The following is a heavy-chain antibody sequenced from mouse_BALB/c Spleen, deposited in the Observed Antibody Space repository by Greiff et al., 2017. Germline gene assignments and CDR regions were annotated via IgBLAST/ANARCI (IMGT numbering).Heavy chain of an antibody. J-gene: IGHJ2*01. V-gene: IGHV1-7*01. Sequence: VQLQESGAELAKPGASVKMSCKASGYTFTSYWMHWVKQRPGQGLEWIGYINPSTGYTEYNQKFKDKATLTVDKSSSTAYMQLSSPTSEDSAVYYCARQGPFDYWGQGTTLTVSS. D-gene: IGHD3-3*01. CDR1: GYTFTSYW. CDR2: INPSTGYT. CDR3: ARQGPFDY.